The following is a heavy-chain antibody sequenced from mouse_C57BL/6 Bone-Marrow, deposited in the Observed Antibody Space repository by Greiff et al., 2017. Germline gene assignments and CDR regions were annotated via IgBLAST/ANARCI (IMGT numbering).Heavy chain of an antibody. J-gene: IGHJ3*01. V-gene: IGHV5-6*02. D-gene: IGHD2-3*01. CDR3: ARRDDGYYGFAY. CDR2: ISSGGSYT. Sequence: DVKLVESGGDLVKPGGSLKLSCAASGFTFSSYGMSWVRQTPDKRLEWVATISSGGSYTYYPDSVKGRFTISRDNAKNTLYLQMSSLKSEDTAMYYCARRDDGYYGFAYWGQGTLVTVSA. CDR1: GFTFSSYG.